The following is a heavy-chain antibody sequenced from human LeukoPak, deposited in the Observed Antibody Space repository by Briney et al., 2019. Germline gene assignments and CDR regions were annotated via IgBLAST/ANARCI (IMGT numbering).Heavy chain of an antibody. J-gene: IGHJ6*02. CDR3: ARAIEVMDV. V-gene: IGHV4-34*01. CDR2: INHSGST. CDR1: GGSFSGYY. Sequence: SETLSLTCAVYGGSFSGYYWSWIRQPPGKGLEWIGEINHSGSTNYNPSLKSRVTISVDTSKNQFSLKLSSVTAADTAVYYCARAIEVMDVWGQGTTVTVSS. D-gene: IGHD1-26*01.